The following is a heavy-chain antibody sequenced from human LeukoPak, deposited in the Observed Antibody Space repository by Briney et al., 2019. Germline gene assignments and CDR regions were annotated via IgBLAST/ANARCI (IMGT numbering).Heavy chain of an antibody. Sequence: AASVKVSCKASGYTFTSYYMHWVRQAPGQGLEWMGIINPSGGSTSYAQKFQGRVTMTSDKSMSTVYMELSSLRSEDTAVSYCARGNRGSVNWFDPWGQGTLVTVSS. V-gene: IGHV1-46*01. CDR2: INPSGGST. J-gene: IGHJ5*02. CDR1: GYTFTSYY. D-gene: IGHD3-16*01. CDR3: ARGNRGSVNWFDP.